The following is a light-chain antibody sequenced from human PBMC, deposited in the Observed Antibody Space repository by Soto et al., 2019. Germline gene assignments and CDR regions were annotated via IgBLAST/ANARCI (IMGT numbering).Light chain of an antibody. CDR1: QSVDSY. V-gene: IGKV3-11*01. CDR2: DVS. CDR3: QQRRNWPLT. J-gene: IGKJ4*01. Sequence: EIVLTQSPATLSLSPGERATLSCRASQSVDSYLTWYQQRPGQAPRLLVYDVSKRATGMPVRFSGSGSGTDFTLTIRSLEPEDVAIYYCQQRRNWPLTFGGGTKVEIK.